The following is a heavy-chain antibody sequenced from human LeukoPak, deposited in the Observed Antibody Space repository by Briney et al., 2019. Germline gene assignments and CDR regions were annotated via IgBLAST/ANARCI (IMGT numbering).Heavy chain of an antibody. CDR2: IYYSGST. CDR1: GGPISSYY. Sequence: SETLSLTCTVSGGPISSYYWSWIRQPPGKGLEWIGYIYYSGSTNYNPSLKSRVTISVDTSKNQFSLKLSSVTAADTAVYYCARLSSSWYGGWFDPWGQGTLVTVSS. V-gene: IGHV4-59*08. J-gene: IGHJ5*02. D-gene: IGHD6-13*01. CDR3: ARLSSSWYGGWFDP.